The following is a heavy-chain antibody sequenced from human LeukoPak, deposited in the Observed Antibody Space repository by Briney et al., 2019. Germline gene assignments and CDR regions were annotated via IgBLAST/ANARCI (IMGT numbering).Heavy chain of an antibody. Sequence: ASVKVSCKASGYTFTSYGISWVRQAPGQGLEWMGWISAYNGNTNYAQKLQGRVTMTTDTSTSTAYMELRSLRSDDTAVYYCASSVSLIRYYDFWSGPPRRYYFDYWGQGTLVTVSS. CDR3: ASSVSLIRYYDFWSGPPRRYYFDY. V-gene: IGHV1-18*01. CDR1: GYTFTSYG. D-gene: IGHD3-3*01. J-gene: IGHJ4*02. CDR2: ISAYNGNT.